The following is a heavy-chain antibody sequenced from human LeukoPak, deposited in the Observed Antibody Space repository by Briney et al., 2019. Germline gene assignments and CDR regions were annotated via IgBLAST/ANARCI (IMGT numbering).Heavy chain of an antibody. CDR3: ARSLLRFLEWSHFDP. Sequence: PSQTLSLTCTVSGGSISSGDYYWSWIRQPPGKGLEWIGYIYYSGSTYYNPSLKSRVTISVDTSKNQFSLKLSSVTAADTAVYYCARSLLRFLEWSHFDPWGQGTLVTVSS. D-gene: IGHD3-3*01. CDR1: GGSISSGDYY. V-gene: IGHV4-30-4*08. J-gene: IGHJ5*02. CDR2: IYYSGST.